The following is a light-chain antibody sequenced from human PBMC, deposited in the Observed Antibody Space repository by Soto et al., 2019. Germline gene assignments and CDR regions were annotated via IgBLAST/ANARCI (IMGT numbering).Light chain of an antibody. J-gene: IGKJ1*01. V-gene: IGKV1-5*01. CDR2: DVS. CDR3: QKYNGNPWT. CDR1: QSIDNL. Sequence: DIQMTQSPSTLSASVGDRVTITCRASQSIDNLLSWYQHKPGRAPKLLLYDVSNLQSGVPPTLSGSGSGKELPLTITRLHLGDFATYNYQKYNGNPWTFGQGTTVAIK.